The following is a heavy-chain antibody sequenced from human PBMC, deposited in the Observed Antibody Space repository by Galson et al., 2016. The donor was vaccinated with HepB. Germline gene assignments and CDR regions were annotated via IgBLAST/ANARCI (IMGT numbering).Heavy chain of an antibody. CDR3: ARGKSLWTTPWNYGLDV. CDR1: RFTFSRFW. J-gene: IGHJ6*04. D-gene: IGHD4-17*01. Sequence: SLRLSCAASRFTFSRFWMSWVRQAPGKGLEWVANIKQDGSGKYYVDSVKGRFTISRENADNSLYLQMNSLRPGDTAVYYCARGKSLWTTPWNYGLDVWGKGTTVTVSS. CDR2: IKQDGSGK. V-gene: IGHV3-7*01.